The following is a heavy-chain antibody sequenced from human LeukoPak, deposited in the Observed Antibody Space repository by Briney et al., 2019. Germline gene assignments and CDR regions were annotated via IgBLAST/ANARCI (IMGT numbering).Heavy chain of an antibody. V-gene: IGHV3-53*01. CDR2: IYSGGST. D-gene: IGHD5-12*01. CDR1: GFTVSSNY. CDR3: ASGSMGYSGYDTLFDY. Sequence: GGSLRLSCAASGFTVSSNYMSWVRQAPGKGLEWVSVIYSGGSTYYADSVKGRFTISRDNSENTLYLQMNSLRAEDTAVYYCASGSMGYSGYDTLFDYWGQGTLVTVSS. J-gene: IGHJ4*02.